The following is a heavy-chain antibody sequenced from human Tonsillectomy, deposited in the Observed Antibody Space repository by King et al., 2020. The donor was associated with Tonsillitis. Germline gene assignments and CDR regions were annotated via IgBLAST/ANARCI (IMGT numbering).Heavy chain of an antibody. D-gene: IGHD3-9*01. J-gene: IGHJ4*02. V-gene: IGHV3-48*02. Sequence: QLVQSGGGLVQPGGSLRLSCEASGFTFSSYSVNWVRQAPGKGLEWVSYIGSSGSTIYYADSVKGRFTISRDNAKNSLYLQINSLRDEDTAVYYCARAGGDYDILTGYYPNYYFGYWGQGTLVTVSS. CDR2: IGSSGSTI. CDR3: ARAGGDYDILTGYYPNYYFGY. CDR1: GFTFSSYS.